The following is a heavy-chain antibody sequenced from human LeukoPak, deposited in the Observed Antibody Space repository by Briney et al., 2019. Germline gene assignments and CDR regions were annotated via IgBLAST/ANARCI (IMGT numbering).Heavy chain of an antibody. CDR3: ARHDNDDDFDY. CDR2: IDMYTANP. V-gene: IGHV7-4-1*02. J-gene: IGHJ4*02. Sequence: ASVKVSCKASGYTFTRYAINWLRQAPGQGLEWMGWIDMYTANPAYAQGFTERFVFSLDTSVTTAYLQISNLKTEDTAVYYCARHDNDDDFDYWGQGTLVTVSS. CDR1: GYTFTRYA. D-gene: IGHD3-16*01.